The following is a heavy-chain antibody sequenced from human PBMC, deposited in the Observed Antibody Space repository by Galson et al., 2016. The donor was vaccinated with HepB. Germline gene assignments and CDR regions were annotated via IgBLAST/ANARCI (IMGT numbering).Heavy chain of an antibody. Sequence: SLRLSCAASGFTFSSYNINWVRQAPGKGLEWVSSISSSSSYIYYADSVKGRFTISRDNAKNSLYLQMNSLRAEDTAVYYCASGEVDYDSRFDYWGQGTRVTVSS. D-gene: IGHD3-22*01. CDR3: ASGEVDYDSRFDY. V-gene: IGHV3-21*01. CDR1: GFTFSSYN. CDR2: ISSSSSYI. J-gene: IGHJ4*02.